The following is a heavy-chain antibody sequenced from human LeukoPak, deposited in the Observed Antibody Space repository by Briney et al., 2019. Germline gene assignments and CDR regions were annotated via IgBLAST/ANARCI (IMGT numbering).Heavy chain of an antibody. D-gene: IGHD6-19*01. CDR1: GFTSSSYN. V-gene: IGHV3-30-3*01. CDR3: ASPLFSSGWYWFDY. Sequence: GGSLRLSCAASGFTSSSYNMHWVRQAPGKGLEWGAVISYDGSKKYYADPVKGRFTISRDNSKNTLYLQMDSLRTEDTAVYYCASPLFSSGWYWFDYWGQGTLVTVSS. J-gene: IGHJ4*02. CDR2: ISYDGSKK.